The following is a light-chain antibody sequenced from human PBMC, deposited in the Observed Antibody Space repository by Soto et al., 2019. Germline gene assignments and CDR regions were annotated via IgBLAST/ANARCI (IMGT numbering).Light chain of an antibody. CDR3: EAWDSSLSAGL. Sequence: QSVLTQPPSVSAAPGQKVTISCSGRSSNIGNNYVSWYQQFPGTAPKLLIYDTDKRPSGIPDRFSGSKSGSSATLGITGLQTGDEADYYCEAWDSSLSAGLFGGGTKLTVL. CDR2: DTD. CDR1: SSNIGNNY. J-gene: IGLJ3*02. V-gene: IGLV1-51*01.